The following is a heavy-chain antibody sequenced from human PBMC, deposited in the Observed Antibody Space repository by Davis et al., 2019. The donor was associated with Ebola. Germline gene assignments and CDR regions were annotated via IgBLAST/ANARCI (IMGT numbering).Heavy chain of an antibody. J-gene: IGHJ6*02. V-gene: IGHV1-46*01. D-gene: IGHD3-9*01. CDR1: GYTFTGYY. Sequence: AASVKVSCKASGYTFTGYYMHWVRQAPGQGLEWMGMINPSDGITTYAQKFQGRLTMTRDTSTRTVYLDLSSLRFDDTAIYYCATLDILTAYVSYAMDVWGQGTTVTVS. CDR2: INPSDGIT. CDR3: ATLDILTAYVSYAMDV.